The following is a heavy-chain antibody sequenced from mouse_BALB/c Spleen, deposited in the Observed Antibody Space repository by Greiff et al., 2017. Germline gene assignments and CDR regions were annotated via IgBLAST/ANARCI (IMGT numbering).Heavy chain of an antibody. V-gene: IGHV1-4*01. CDR1: GYTFTSYT. D-gene: IGHD3-1*01. CDR2: INPSSGYT. CDR3: ARMSSGYVGAMDY. Sequence: VQLQQSGAELARPGASVKMSCKASGYTFTSYTMHWVKQRPGQGLEWIGYINPSSGYTNYNQKFKDKATLTADKSSSTAYMQLSSLTSEDSAVYYCARMSSGYVGAMDYWGQGTSVTVSS. J-gene: IGHJ4*01.